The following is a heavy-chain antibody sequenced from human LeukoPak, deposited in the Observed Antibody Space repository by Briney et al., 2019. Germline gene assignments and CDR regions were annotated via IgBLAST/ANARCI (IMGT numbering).Heavy chain of an antibody. CDR1: GSTFSSYG. Sequence: GGSLRLSCAASGSTFSSYGMHWVRQAPGKGLEWVAVISYDGSNKYYADSVKGRFTISRDNSKNTLYLQMNSLRAEDTAVYYCAKDDGSGWVNYWGQGTLVTVSS. J-gene: IGHJ4*02. D-gene: IGHD6-19*01. V-gene: IGHV3-30*18. CDR3: AKDDGSGWVNY. CDR2: ISYDGSNK.